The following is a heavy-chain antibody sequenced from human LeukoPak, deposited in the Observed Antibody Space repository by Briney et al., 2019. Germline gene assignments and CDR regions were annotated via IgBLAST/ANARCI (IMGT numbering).Heavy chain of an antibody. J-gene: IGHJ1*01. CDR3: AKDDAWGRYKD. Sequence: GGSLRLSCAASGFTFSSYWMNWVRQAPGKGLEWVSGISPSGGITYYTDSVRGRFTISRDNSKNTVSLQMNSLRGEDTAVYYCAKDDAWGRYKDWGQGTLVTVSS. V-gene: IGHV3-23*01. CDR2: ISPSGGIT. D-gene: IGHD3-16*01. CDR1: GFTFSSYW.